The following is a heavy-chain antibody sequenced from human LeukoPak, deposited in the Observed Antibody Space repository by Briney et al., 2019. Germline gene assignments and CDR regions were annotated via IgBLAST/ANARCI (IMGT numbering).Heavy chain of an antibody. V-gene: IGHV3-43*02. D-gene: IGHD6-13*01. CDR3: AKDSIAAAGNFDH. J-gene: IGHJ4*02. CDR1: GFTPHDFA. CDR2: ILGDGDSA. Sequence: PGGSLRLSCAASGFTPHDFAMHWVRQAPGKGLGWVSVILGDGDSAYYADSVKGRFTISRDNRKNSLYLQMNSLRSEDTALYYCAKDSIAAAGNFDHWGQGALVTVSS.